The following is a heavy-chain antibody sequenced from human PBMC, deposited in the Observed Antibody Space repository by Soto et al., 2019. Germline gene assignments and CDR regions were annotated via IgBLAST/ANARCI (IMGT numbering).Heavy chain of an antibody. J-gene: IGHJ5*02. V-gene: IGHV4-30-4*01. Sequence: SETLSLTCTVSGGSISSGDYYWSWIRQPPGKGLEWIGYIYYSGSTYYNPSLKSRVTISVDTSKNQFSLKLSSVTAADTAVYYCARDHYYASSGYYDWLDPWGQGTLVTVSS. CDR2: IYYSGST. CDR3: ARDHYYASSGYYDWLDP. D-gene: IGHD3-22*01. CDR1: GGSISSGDYY.